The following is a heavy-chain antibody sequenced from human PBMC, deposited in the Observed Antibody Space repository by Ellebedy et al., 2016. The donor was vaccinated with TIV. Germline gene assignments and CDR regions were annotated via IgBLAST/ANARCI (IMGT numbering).Heavy chain of an antibody. V-gene: IGHV3-33*01. J-gene: IGHJ4*02. CDR3: ARDKSPTIIVLNF. CDR1: GFTFSTYG. CDR2: IWFDGSNK. D-gene: IGHD3-22*01. Sequence: GESLKISCAASGFTFSTYGMHWVRQAPDTGLAWVAVIWFDGSNKYYVDSVKGRFTISRDNSKNTLYLQMRSLRADDTGKYYCARDKSPTIIVLNFWGQGTLVTVSS.